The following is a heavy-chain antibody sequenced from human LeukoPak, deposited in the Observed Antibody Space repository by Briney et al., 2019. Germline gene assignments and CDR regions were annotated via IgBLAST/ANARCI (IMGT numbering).Heavy chain of an antibody. CDR3: ARGEGSGYDPLDY. CDR2: IYTSGST. J-gene: IGHJ4*02. CDR1: GGSISSGSYY. Sequence: SETLSLTCTVSGGSISSGSYYWSWIRQPAGKGLEWIGRIYTSGSTNYNPSLKSRVTISVDTSKNQFSLKLSSVTAADTAVYYCARGEGSGYDPLDYWGQGTLVTVSS. D-gene: IGHD5-12*01. V-gene: IGHV4-61*02.